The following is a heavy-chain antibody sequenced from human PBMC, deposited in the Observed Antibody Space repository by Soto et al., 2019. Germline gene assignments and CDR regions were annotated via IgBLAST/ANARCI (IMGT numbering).Heavy chain of an antibody. CDR1: GGSFSGYY. J-gene: IGHJ6*03. CDR2: INHSGST. Sequence: SETLSLTCAVYGGSFSGYYWSWIRQPPGKGLEWIGEINHSGSTNYNPSLKSRVTISVDTSKNQFSLKLSSVTAADTAVYYCCVAAAGTYYYMDVWGKGTTVTVSS. D-gene: IGHD6-13*01. CDR3: CVAAAGTYYYMDV. V-gene: IGHV4-34*01.